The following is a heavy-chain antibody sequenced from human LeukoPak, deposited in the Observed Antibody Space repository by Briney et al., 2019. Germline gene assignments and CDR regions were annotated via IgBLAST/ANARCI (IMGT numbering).Heavy chain of an antibody. CDR2: ISGDGGST. Sequence: GGSLRLSCAASGFTFDDCAMHWVRQAPGKGLEWVSLISGDGGSTYYADSVKGRFTISRDNSKNSLCLQMNSLRTEDTALYYCAKASIGYSSSWYVYSNYYYYMDVWGKGTTVTVSS. CDR3: AKASIGYSSSWYVYSNYYYYMDV. J-gene: IGHJ6*03. CDR1: GFTFDDCA. V-gene: IGHV3-43*02. D-gene: IGHD6-13*01.